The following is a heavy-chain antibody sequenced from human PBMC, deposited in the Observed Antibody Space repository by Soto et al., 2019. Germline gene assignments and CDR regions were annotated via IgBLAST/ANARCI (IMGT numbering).Heavy chain of an antibody. Sequence: QVQLVQSGAEVKKPGASVKVSCKASGYTFTSYAMHWMRQAPGQRLEWMGWINAGNGNTKYSQKFQGRVTITRDTSASTAYMELSSLRSEDTAVYYCARGAGVSAYYYYGMDVWGQGTTVTVSS. CDR1: GYTFTSYA. CDR2: INAGNGNT. V-gene: IGHV1-3*01. J-gene: IGHJ6*02. CDR3: ARGAGVSAYYYYGMDV. D-gene: IGHD2-21*01.